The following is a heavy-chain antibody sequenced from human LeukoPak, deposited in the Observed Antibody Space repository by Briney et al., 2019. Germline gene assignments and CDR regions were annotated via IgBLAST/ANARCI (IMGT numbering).Heavy chain of an antibody. D-gene: IGHD4-23*01. CDR3: ARAPDYGGNSYYFDY. CDR1: GFTVSSNY. V-gene: IGHV3-53*01. J-gene: IGHJ4*02. Sequence: PGGSLRLSCAASGFTVSSNYMSWVRQAPGKGLEWVSVIYSGGSTYYADSVKGRFTISRDNSKNTLYLQMNSLRAEDTAVYYCARAPDYGGNSYYFDYWGQGTLVTVSS. CDR2: IYSGGST.